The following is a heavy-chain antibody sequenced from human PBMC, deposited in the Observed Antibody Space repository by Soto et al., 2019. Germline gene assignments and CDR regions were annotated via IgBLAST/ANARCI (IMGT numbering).Heavy chain of an antibody. CDR1: GYTFTSYG. CDR3: ARVVGGLGHWFDP. CDR2: ISADNGNT. V-gene: IGHV1-18*01. J-gene: IGHJ5*02. Sequence: QVQLVQSGAEVKKPGASVTVSCKASGYTFTSYGISWVRHDPGQGLEWMGRISADNGNTNYAQTLQGRVTMTTDTSTSTAYMELRSLRSDDTAVYYCARVVGGLGHWFDPWGQGTLVSVSS. D-gene: IGHD1-26*01.